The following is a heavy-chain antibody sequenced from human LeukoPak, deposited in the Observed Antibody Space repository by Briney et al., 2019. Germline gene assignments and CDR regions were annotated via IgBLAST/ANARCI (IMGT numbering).Heavy chain of an antibody. J-gene: IGHJ4*02. D-gene: IGHD6-6*01. V-gene: IGHV3-23*01. CDR1: GFTFSSYA. CDR2: ISGSGGST. CDR3: AKCGSRPPCRYFDY. Sequence: GGSLRLSCAASGFTFSSYAMSWVRQAPGKGLEWVSVISGSGGSTYYADSVKGRFTISRDNSENTIFLQMNSLRAEDTAVYYCAKCGSRPPCRYFDYWAQGALVTVSS.